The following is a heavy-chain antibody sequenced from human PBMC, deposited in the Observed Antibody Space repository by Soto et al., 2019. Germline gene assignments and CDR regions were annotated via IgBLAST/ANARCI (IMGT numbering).Heavy chain of an antibody. D-gene: IGHD3-10*01. CDR1: GGSLSSTSW. CDR3: ARVEFGNFGAY. J-gene: IGHJ4*02. V-gene: IGHV4-4*02. CDR2: IHHSGSA. Sequence: QVQLQESGPGLVKPSGTLSLTCVVSGGSLSSTSWWSWVRQPPGTGLEWIGEIHHSGSANYNPSLKSRVTLSMDKSTNQFSLWLTSVTAADTAVYYCARVEFGNFGAYWGQGTLVTVSS.